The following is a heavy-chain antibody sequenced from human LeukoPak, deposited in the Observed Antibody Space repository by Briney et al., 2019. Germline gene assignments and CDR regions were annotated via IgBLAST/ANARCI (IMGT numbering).Heavy chain of an antibody. CDR1: GFTFSSYSMN. CDR2: IYYSGST. Sequence: GSPRLSCAASGFTFSSYSMNWVRQAPGKGLEWIGSIYYSGSTYYNPPLKSRVTISVDTSKNQFSLKLSSVTAADTAVYYCARQIVDSSGLDAFDIWGQGTMVTVSS. V-gene: IGHV4-39*01. CDR3: ARQIVDSSGLDAFDI. D-gene: IGHD3-22*01. J-gene: IGHJ3*02.